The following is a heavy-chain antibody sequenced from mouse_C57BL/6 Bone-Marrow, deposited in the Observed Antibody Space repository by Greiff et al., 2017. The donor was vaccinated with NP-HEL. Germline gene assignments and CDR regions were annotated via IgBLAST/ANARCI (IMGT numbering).Heavy chain of an antibody. Sequence: EVHLVESGGGLVQPGGSLSLSCAASGFTFTDYYMSWVRQPPGKALEWLGFIRNKANGYTTEYSASVKGRFTISRDNSQIILYLQMNALRAEDSATYYCARYNNYGSSYRYFDYWGQGTTLTVAS. CDR2: IRNKANGYTT. CDR3: ARYNNYGSSYRYFDY. V-gene: IGHV7-3*01. CDR1: GFTFTDYY. J-gene: IGHJ2*01. D-gene: IGHD1-1*01.